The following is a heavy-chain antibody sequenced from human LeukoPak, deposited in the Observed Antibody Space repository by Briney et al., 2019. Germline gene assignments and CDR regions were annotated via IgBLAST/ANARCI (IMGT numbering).Heavy chain of an antibody. CDR3: ARTQEEQQLVNWFDP. J-gene: IGHJ5*02. CDR1: GYTFTSNW. D-gene: IGHD6-13*01. CDR2: IYPGDSDT. V-gene: IGHV5-51*01. Sequence: GESLKISCKGSGYTFTSNWIGWVRQMPGKGLEWMGSIYPGDSDTRYSPSFQGQVTISADKSISTAYLQWSSLKASDTAMYYCARTQEEQQLVNWFDPWGQGTLVTVSS.